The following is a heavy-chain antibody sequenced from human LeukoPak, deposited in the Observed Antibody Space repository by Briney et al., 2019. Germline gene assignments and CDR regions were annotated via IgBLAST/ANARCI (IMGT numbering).Heavy chain of an antibody. J-gene: IGHJ4*02. Sequence: ASVRVSCKASGYTFTGYYLFWVRQAPGQGLEWMGWINPNSGATKYAQNFQGRVTLTSDTSIRTTYMELSGLRSDDTAVYYCARDERYSYGDNHYPDLGFWGQGTPVTVSS. CDR1: GYTFTGYY. CDR2: INPNSGAT. V-gene: IGHV1-2*02. CDR3: ARDERYSYGDNHYPDLGF. D-gene: IGHD4/OR15-4a*01.